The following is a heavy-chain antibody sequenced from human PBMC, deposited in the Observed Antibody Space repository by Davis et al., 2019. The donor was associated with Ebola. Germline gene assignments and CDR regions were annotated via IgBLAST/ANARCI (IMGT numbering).Heavy chain of an antibody. CDR1: GFTFSNYA. CDR2: ISYDGSNK. J-gene: IGHJ3*02. D-gene: IGHD3-10*01. Sequence: PGGSLRLSCAASGFTFSNYAMSWVRQAPGKGLEWVAVISYDGSNKYYADSVKGRFTISRDNSKNTLYLQMNSLRAEDTAVYYCAKEITNDAFDIWGQGTMVTVSS. V-gene: IGHV3-30*18. CDR3: AKEITNDAFDI.